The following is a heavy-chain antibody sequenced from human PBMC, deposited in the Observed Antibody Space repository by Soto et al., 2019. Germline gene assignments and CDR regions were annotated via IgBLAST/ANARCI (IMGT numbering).Heavy chain of an antibody. CDR2: IIPILGIA. V-gene: IGHV1-69*04. D-gene: IGHD6-19*01. Sequence: GASVKVSCKASGGTFSSYTISWVRQAPGQGLEWMGRIIPILGIANYAQKFQGRVTITADKSTSTAYMELSSLRSEDTAVYYCARDGYSSCLYGPPDYYYYMYVWGKGTTVPVSS. CDR3: ARDGYSSCLYGPPDYYYYMYV. J-gene: IGHJ6*03. CDR1: GGTFSSYT.